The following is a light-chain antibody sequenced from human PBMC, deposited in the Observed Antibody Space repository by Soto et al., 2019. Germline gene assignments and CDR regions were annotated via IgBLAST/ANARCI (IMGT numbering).Light chain of an antibody. V-gene: IGKV3-20*01. CDR2: DAS. CDR3: QQYGSSPIT. Sequence: EIVLTQSPGTLSLSPGERATLSCRASQSVSSSTYLAWYQQKPGQAPRLLIYDASSRATGIPDRFSGSGSGTDFTLTISRLEPEDFALYYCQQYGSSPITVGQGTRLEIK. J-gene: IGKJ5*01. CDR1: QSVSSSTY.